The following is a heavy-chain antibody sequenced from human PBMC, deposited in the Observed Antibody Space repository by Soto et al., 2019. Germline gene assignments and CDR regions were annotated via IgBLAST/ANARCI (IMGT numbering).Heavy chain of an antibody. Sequence: QVQLQQWGAGLLKPSETLSLTCAVYGGSFSGYYWSWIRQPPGKGLEWIGEINHSGSTNYNPSLKSRVTISVDTSKNQFSLKLSSVTAADTAVYYCARGKGLAARHRSLFDYWGQGTLVTVSS. CDR1: GGSFSGYY. CDR3: ARGKGLAARHRSLFDY. J-gene: IGHJ4*02. D-gene: IGHD6-6*01. CDR2: INHSGST. V-gene: IGHV4-34*01.